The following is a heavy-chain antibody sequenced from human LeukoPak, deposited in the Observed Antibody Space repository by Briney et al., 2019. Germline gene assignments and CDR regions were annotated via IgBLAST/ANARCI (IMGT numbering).Heavy chain of an antibody. D-gene: IGHD6-13*01. CDR1: GFTSSSYA. J-gene: IGHJ4*02. CDR3: AKAAAAPGFDF. CDR2: VSGSGDRM. V-gene: IGHV3-23*01. Sequence: GGSLRLSCAASGFTSSSYALNWVRQAPGKGLEWVATVSGSGDRMYHADSVKGRFTISRDNSKDTIYLQMNSLRAEDTALYYCAKAAAAPGFDFWGQGTLVTVSP.